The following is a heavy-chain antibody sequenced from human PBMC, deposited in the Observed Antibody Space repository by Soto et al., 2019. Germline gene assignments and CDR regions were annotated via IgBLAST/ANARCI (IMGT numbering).Heavy chain of an antibody. Sequence: LSRTYRVTSVSITSGCYFSSWILQHPAKGLECIEYIYHSGITYYNPSLKSRVTISVDTSNNEFSLQLRSVTAADTAVYSCESLHHNLPGWFDQWGQGTLVAVS. J-gene: IGHJ5*02. D-gene: IGHD1-1*01. CDR1: SVSITSGCYF. CDR2: IYHSGIT. CDR3: ESLHHNLPGWFDQ. V-gene: IGHV4-31*03.